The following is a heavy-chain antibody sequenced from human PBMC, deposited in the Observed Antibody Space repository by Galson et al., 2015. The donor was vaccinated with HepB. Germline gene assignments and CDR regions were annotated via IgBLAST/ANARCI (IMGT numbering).Heavy chain of an antibody. V-gene: IGHV3-73*01. CDR1: GFTFSGSA. J-gene: IGHJ5*02. CDR3: TRHASSYGP. D-gene: IGHD4-17*01. Sequence: SLRLSCAASGFTFSGSAMHWVRQASGKGLEWVGRIRSKANSYATAYAASVKGRFTISRDDSKNTAYLQMNSLKTEDTAVYYCTRHASSYGPWGQGTLVTVSS. CDR2: IRSKANSYAT.